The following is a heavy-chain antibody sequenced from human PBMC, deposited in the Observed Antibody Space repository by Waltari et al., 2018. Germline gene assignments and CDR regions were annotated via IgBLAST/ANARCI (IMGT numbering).Heavy chain of an antibody. Sequence: GASVKGRFTISRDNTKNSLYLQMNSLRAEDTAVYYCARARITMIVVVTIRAFDIWGQGTMVTVSS. CDR3: ARARITMIVVVTIRAFDI. J-gene: IGHJ3*02. D-gene: IGHD3-22*01. V-gene: IGHV3-7*03.